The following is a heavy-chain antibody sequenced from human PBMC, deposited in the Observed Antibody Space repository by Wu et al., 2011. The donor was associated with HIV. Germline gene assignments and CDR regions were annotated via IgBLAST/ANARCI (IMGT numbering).Heavy chain of an antibody. CDR2: MNPNSGDT. CDR3: ARVHGYSSSWAIYYYYYTDV. CDR1: GYIFSTFD. V-gene: IGHV1-8*02. Sequence: QVQLVQSGAEVKKPGASVKVACKASGYIFSTFDINWVRQATGQGLEWMGWMNPNSGDTGYAQKFEGRVTMTRNTSASTAYMELSSLRFDDTAVYYCARVHGYSSSWAIYYYYYTDVWGKGTTGHRLL. J-gene: IGHJ6*03. D-gene: IGHD6-13*01.